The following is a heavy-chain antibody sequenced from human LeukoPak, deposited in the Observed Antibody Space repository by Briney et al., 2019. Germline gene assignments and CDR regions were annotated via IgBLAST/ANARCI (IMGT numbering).Heavy chain of an antibody. CDR1: GFTFSSYT. J-gene: IGHJ4*02. D-gene: IGHD5-12*01. CDR3: ARDVGGYAFDY. Sequence: GSLRLSCVASGFTFSSYTLHWVRQAPGKGLEWVAVMSYDGSHKFHADSVKGRFTISRDNSKNTLYLQMNSLRAEDTAIYFCARDVGGYAFDYWGQGTLVTVSS. CDR2: MSYDGSHK. V-gene: IGHV3-30*04.